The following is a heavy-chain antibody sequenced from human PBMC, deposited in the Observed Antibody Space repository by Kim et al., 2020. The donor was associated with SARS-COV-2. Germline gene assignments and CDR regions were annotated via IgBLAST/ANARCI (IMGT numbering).Heavy chain of an antibody. V-gene: IGHV4-39*01. J-gene: IGHJ4*02. D-gene: IGHD6-13*01. CDR3: ARYSSSWSPSFDY. Sequence: TPLLKSRVTISVSTSKNQFARKLTAVTAAATAVYYCARYSSSWSPSFDYWGQGTLVTVSS.